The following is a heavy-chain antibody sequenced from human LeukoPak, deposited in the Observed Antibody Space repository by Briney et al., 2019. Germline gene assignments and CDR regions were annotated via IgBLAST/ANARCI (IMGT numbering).Heavy chain of an antibody. CDR3: ARRNDPGTYDY. CDR2: INPNSGGT. Sequence: ASVKVSCKASGGTFSSYAISWVRQAPGQGLEWMGWINPNSGGTNYAQKFQGWVTMTRDTSISTAYMELSRLRSDDTAVYYCARRNDPGTYDYWGQGTLVTVSS. V-gene: IGHV1-2*04. D-gene: IGHD1-1*01. J-gene: IGHJ4*02. CDR1: GGTFSSYA.